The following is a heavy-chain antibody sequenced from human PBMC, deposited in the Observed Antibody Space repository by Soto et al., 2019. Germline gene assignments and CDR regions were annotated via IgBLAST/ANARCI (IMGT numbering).Heavy chain of an antibody. CDR3: ARLQVRGGFDP. CDR2: IYYSGST. V-gene: IGHV4-59*08. D-gene: IGHD3-16*01. J-gene: IGHJ5*02. Sequence: PSETLSLTCTVSGGSISSYYWSWIRQPPGKGLEWIGYIYYSGSTNYNPSLKSRVTISVDTSKNQFSLKLSSVTAADTAVYYCARLQVRGGFDPWGQGTLVTVSS. CDR1: GGSISSYY.